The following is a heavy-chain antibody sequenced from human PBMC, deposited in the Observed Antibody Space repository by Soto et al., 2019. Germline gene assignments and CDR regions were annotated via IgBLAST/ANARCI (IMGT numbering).Heavy chain of an antibody. Sequence: ASVKVSCKASGYTFSSYAMHWVRQAPGQRLEWMGWINAGYGNTKSSQKFQDRVTISRDTSASTAYMELTSLRSEDMAVYYCARDTGDGTFDFWGQGTLVTVSS. D-gene: IGHD7-27*01. CDR3: ARDTGDGTFDF. V-gene: IGHV1-3*01. J-gene: IGHJ4*02. CDR1: GYTFSSYA. CDR2: INAGYGNT.